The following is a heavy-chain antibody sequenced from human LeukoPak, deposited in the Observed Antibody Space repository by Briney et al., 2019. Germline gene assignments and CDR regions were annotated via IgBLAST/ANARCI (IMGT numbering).Heavy chain of an antibody. D-gene: IGHD5-24*01. CDR2: IKQDGSEK. Sequence: GGSLRLSCAASGFTFSSYSMNWVRQAPGKGLEWVANIKQDGSEKYYVDSVKGRFTISRDNAKNSLYLQMNSLRAEDTAVYYCARDRRDGYNSKFDYWGQGTLVTVSS. V-gene: IGHV3-7*01. J-gene: IGHJ4*02. CDR1: GFTFSSYS. CDR3: ARDRRDGYNSKFDY.